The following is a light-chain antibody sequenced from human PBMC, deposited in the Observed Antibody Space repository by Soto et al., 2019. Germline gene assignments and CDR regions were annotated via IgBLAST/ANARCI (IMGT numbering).Light chain of an antibody. J-gene: IGLJ1*01. V-gene: IGLV1-51*02. CDR3: ATWDSSLSAGL. Sequence: QSVLTQPPSVSAAPGQKVTISCSGSSSNTGNNYVSWYQQLPGTAPKLLIYENVKRPSGIPDRFSGSKSGTSATLGITGLQTGDEADYYCATWDSSLSAGLFGTGTKVTVL. CDR2: ENV. CDR1: SSNTGNNY.